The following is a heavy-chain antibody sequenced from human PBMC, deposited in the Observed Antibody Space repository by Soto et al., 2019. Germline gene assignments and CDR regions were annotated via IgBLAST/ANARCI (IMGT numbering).Heavy chain of an antibody. J-gene: IGHJ6*02. CDR2: IYSGGST. CDR3: ARGGYGAHYYYYGMDV. D-gene: IGHD4-17*01. Sequence: GGSLRLSCAASGFTVSSNYMSWVRQAPGKGLEWVSVIYSGGSTYYADSVKGRFTISRDNSKNTLYLQMNSLRAEDTAVYYCARGGYGAHYYYYGMDVWGQGTTVTASS. V-gene: IGHV3-53*01. CDR1: GFTVSSNY.